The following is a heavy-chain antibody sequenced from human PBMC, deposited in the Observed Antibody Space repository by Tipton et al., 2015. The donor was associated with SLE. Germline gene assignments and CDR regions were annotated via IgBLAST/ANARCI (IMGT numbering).Heavy chain of an antibody. V-gene: IGHV4-39*07. CDR3: ARGAVYGDYVGYFDF. Sequence: TLSLTCTVSGGSISSSAYYWGWIHQPPGKGLEWIGSIYYSGSTYYNPSLKSRVTISVDTSKNQFSLKLSSVTAADTAVYSCARGAVYGDYVGYFDFWGQGLLVTVSS. CDR1: GGSISSSAYY. D-gene: IGHD4-17*01. J-gene: IGHJ4*02. CDR2: IYYSGST.